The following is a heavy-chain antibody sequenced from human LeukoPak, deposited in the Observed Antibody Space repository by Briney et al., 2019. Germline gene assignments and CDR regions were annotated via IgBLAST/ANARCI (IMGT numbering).Heavy chain of an antibody. Sequence: SETLSLTCTVSDGSMSSYYWSRIRQPPGKGLEWIGYIYYDGDTSYNASLKSRVTISIDTSKNQFSLKLDSVTAADTAMYYCVRDSRNYGIYWGQGTLVTVSS. CDR3: VRDSRNYGIY. V-gene: IGHV4-59*01. D-gene: IGHD3-9*01. CDR2: IYYDGDT. J-gene: IGHJ4*02. CDR1: DGSMSSYY.